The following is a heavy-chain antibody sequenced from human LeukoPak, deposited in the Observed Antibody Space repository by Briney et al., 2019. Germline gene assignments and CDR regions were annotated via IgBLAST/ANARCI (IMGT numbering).Heavy chain of an antibody. D-gene: IGHD6-19*01. Sequence: GGSLRLSCAASGFTFSSYAMSWVRQAPGKGLEWVSGISGSGGSTYYADSVKGRFTISRDNSKNTVYLQMNSLRAEDTAVYYCAKTTTGYSSGRYPGWPVDYWGQGTLVTVSS. CDR2: ISGSGGST. J-gene: IGHJ4*02. CDR3: AKTTTGYSSGRYPGWPVDY. V-gene: IGHV3-23*01. CDR1: GFTFSSYA.